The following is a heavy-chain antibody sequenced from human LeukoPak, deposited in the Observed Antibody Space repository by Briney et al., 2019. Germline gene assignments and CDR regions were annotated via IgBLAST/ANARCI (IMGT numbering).Heavy chain of an antibody. Sequence: QAGGSLRLSCAASGFTFSTYNMNWVRQAPGKGLEWVSFISSGSEIIYYADSLKGRFTISRDNAKNSLYLQMNSLRAEDTAVYYCAREGRSGSYPNTLYYYYAMDVWGQGTTVTVSS. D-gene: IGHD1-26*01. CDR2: ISSGSEII. J-gene: IGHJ6*02. V-gene: IGHV3-48*04. CDR3: AREGRSGSYPNTLYYYYAMDV. CDR1: GFTFSTYN.